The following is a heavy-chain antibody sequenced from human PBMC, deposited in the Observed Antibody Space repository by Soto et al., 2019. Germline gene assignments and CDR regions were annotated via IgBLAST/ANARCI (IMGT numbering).Heavy chain of an antibody. CDR3: AKFGIGDFWSGYPFDY. J-gene: IGHJ4*02. CDR2: ISYDGSNK. V-gene: IGHV3-30*18. CDR1: GFTFSSYG. Sequence: GGSLRLSCAASGFTFSSYGMHWVRQAPGKGLEWVAVISYDGSNKYYADSVKGRFTISRDNSKNTLYLQMNSLRAEDTAVYYCAKFGIGDFWSGYPFDYWGQGTLVTVSS. D-gene: IGHD3-3*01.